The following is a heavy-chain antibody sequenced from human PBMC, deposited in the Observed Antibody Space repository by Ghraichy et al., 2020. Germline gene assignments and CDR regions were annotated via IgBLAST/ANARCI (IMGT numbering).Heavy chain of an antibody. Sequence: SQTLSLTCTVSSGSILSSDYHWVWIRQPPGKGLEWIGSTYYSGNTYYNPSLMSRVTISVDTSKNQFSLKVSSVTAADTAVYYCVRLHTSSSNAPLSFDYWGQGTLVTVSS. D-gene: IGHD6-6*01. CDR2: TYYSGNT. V-gene: IGHV4-39*01. CDR1: SGSILSSDYH. CDR3: VRLHTSSSNAPLSFDY. J-gene: IGHJ4*02.